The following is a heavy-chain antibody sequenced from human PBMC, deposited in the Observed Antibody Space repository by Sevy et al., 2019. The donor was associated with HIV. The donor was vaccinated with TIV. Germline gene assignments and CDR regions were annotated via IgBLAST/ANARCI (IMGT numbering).Heavy chain of an antibody. CDR2: ISYHGRDK. CDR1: GFTFTTSG. Sequence: GGSLRLSCVVSGFTFTTSGMHWVRQAPCKGLEWVAVISYHGRDKFYADSVKGRFTISRDNSDNILYLHMNSLRSEDTAVYYCAKDFTGYNGMDVWGQGTMVTVSS. D-gene: IGHD3-9*01. V-gene: IGHV3-30*18. J-gene: IGHJ6*02. CDR3: AKDFTGYNGMDV.